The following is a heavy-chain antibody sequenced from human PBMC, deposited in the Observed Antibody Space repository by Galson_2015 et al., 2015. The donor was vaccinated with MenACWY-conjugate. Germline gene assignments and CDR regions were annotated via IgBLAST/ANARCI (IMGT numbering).Heavy chain of an antibody. D-gene: IGHD2-2*01. J-gene: IGHJ6*02. Sequence: INAGNGNTKYSQKFQGRVTITSDTSASTAYMELSSLRSEDTAVYYCAREIVVAPAASWGDYYYGMDVWGQGTTVTVSS. CDR3: AREIVVAPAASWGDYYYGMDV. CDR2: INAGNGNT. V-gene: IGHV1-3*01.